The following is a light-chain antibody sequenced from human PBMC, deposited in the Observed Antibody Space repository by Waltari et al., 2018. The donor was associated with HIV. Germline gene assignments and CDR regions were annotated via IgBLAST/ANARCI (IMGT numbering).Light chain of an antibody. Sequence: EIVMTQSPDTLSVSPGDRASLFCRARQRIGTNLAWYQHKPCQAPRPLIYRVSPGATEIPARFSGRGSGTEFPLTISSLQSEDFAVYSCQQYHRWPPLTFGGGTKVEIK. CDR3: QQYHRWPPLT. V-gene: IGKV3-15*01. CDR2: RVS. CDR1: QRIGTN. J-gene: IGKJ4*01.